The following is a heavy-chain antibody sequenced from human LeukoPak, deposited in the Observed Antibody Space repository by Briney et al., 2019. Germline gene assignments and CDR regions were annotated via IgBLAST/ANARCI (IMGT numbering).Heavy chain of an antibody. CDR3: ARTDTGIFGMLIGAFDI. Sequence: GGSLRLSCAASGFTFTNYWMSWVRQAPGKGLEWVSSISSSSSYIYYADSVKGRFTISRDNAKNSLYLQMNSLRAEDTALYYCARTDTGIFGMLIGAFDIWGQGTMVTVSS. V-gene: IGHV3-21*04. CDR1: GFTFTNYW. J-gene: IGHJ3*02. D-gene: IGHD3-3*01. CDR2: ISSSSSYI.